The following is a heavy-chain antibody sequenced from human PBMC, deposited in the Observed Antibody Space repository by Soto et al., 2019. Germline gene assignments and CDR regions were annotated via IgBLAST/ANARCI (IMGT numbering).Heavy chain of an antibody. CDR2: IKQDGSEK. V-gene: IGHV3-7*01. Sequence: GGSLRLSCAASGFTFSSYWMNWVRQAPGKGLEWVANIKQDGSEKYYVDSVKGRFTISRDNAKNSLYLQMNSLRAEDTAVYYCASWGGSGSYYNYYYDMDVWGQGTTVTVSS. CDR3: ASWGGSGSYYNYYYDMDV. CDR1: GFTFSSYW. J-gene: IGHJ6*02. D-gene: IGHD3-10*01.